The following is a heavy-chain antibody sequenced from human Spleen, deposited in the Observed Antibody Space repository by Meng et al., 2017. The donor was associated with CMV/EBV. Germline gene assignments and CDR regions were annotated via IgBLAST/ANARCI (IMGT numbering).Heavy chain of an antibody. CDR2: INHSGST. CDR1: FSGYY. D-gene: IGHD3-3*01. CDR3: ARGSRDYDFWSGYPRGWFDP. Sequence: FSGYYWSWIRQPPGKGLEWIGEINHSGSTNYNPSLKSRVTISVDTSKNQFSLKLSFVTAADTAVYYCARGSRDYDFWSGYPRGWFDPWGQGTLVTVSS. J-gene: IGHJ5*02. V-gene: IGHV4-34*01.